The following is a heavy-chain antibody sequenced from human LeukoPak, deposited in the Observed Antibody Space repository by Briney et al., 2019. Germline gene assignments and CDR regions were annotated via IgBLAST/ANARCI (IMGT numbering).Heavy chain of an antibody. D-gene: IGHD2-15*01. J-gene: IGHJ4*02. V-gene: IGHV3-74*01. CDR1: GITFSSYW. CDR3: VIDLGDYNDF. CDR2: INTQGTYT. Sequence: PGGSLRLSCAVSGITFSSYWMHWVRQDPGRRLLWVSRINTQGTYTNYADSVKGRFTISRDNAKNTLYLQMSSLRADDTAVYYCVIDLGDYNDFWGQGTLVSVSS.